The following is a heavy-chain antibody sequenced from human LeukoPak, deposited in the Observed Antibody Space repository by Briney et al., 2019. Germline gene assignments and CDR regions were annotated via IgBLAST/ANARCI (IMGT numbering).Heavy chain of an antibody. D-gene: IGHD3-10*01. CDR1: GFTFSSYA. V-gene: IGHV3-23*01. Sequence: PGGSLRLSCAASGFTFSSYAMSWVRQAPGKGLEWVSAISGSGGSTYYADSVKGRFTISRDNSKNTLYLQMNSLRAEDTAVYYCAEVDDYGSGSHDAFDIWGQGTMVTVSS. CDR2: ISGSGGST. CDR3: AEVDDYGSGSHDAFDI. J-gene: IGHJ3*02.